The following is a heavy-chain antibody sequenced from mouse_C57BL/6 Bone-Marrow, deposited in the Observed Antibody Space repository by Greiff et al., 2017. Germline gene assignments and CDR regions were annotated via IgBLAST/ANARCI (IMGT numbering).Heavy chain of an antibody. D-gene: IGHD2-2*01. V-gene: IGHV1-53*01. Sequence: QVQLQQPGTELVKPGASVKLSCKASGYTFTSYWMHWVKQRPGQGLEWIGNINPSNGGTNYNEKFKSKATLTVDKSSSTAYMQLSSLTSEDSAVYYGARSGVWLRRCYFDYWGQGTTLTVSS. J-gene: IGHJ2*01. CDR2: INPSNGGT. CDR1: GYTFTSYW. CDR3: ARSGVWLRRCYFDY.